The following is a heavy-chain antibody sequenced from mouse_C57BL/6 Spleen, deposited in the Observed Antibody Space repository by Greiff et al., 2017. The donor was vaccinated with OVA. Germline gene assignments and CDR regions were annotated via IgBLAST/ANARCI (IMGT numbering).Heavy chain of an antibody. Sequence: EVKLMESGGGLVKPGGSLKLSCAASGFTFSSYAMSWVRQTPEKRLEWVATISDGGSYTYYPDNVKGRFTISRDNAKNNLYLQMSHLKSEDTAMYYCAREGYAGAMDYWGQGTSVTVSS. CDR1: GFTFSSYA. CDR2: ISDGGSYT. V-gene: IGHV5-4*01. D-gene: IGHD2-2*01. J-gene: IGHJ4*01. CDR3: AREGYAGAMDY.